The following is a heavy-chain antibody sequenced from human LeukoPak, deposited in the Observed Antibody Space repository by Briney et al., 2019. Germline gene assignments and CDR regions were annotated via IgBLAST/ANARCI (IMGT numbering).Heavy chain of an antibody. V-gene: IGHV3-30*02. CDR2: IRYDGSNK. D-gene: IGHD4-17*01. Sequence: GGSLRLSCAASGFTFSSYGMHWVRQAPGKGLEWVAFIRYDGSNKYYADSVKGRFTISRDNSKNTLYLQMNSLRAEDTAVYYCARDLYGDYSIDYWGQGTLVTVSS. CDR1: GFTFSSYG. CDR3: ARDLYGDYSIDY. J-gene: IGHJ4*02.